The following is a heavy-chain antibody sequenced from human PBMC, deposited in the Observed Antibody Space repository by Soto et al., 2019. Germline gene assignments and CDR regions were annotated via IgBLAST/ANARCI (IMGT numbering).Heavy chain of an antibody. D-gene: IGHD3-22*01. J-gene: IGHJ5*02. V-gene: IGHV1-2*02. CDR1: GYTFTGYY. CDR3: ARKISGSYWKFDP. CDR2: INPNSGGT. Sequence: ASVKVSCKASGYTFTGYYMHWVRQAPGQGLEWMGWINPNSGGTNYAQKFQGRVTMTRDTSISTAYMELSRLRSDDTGTYYCARKISGSYWKFDPWGPGAQVTVSS.